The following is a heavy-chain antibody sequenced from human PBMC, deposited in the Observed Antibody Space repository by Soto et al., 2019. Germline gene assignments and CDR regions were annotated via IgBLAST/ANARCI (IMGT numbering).Heavy chain of an antibody. Sequence: QLQLQESGPGLVKVSETLSLTCTVSGGSISSNNYHWGWIRQPPGKGLEWIGSIYYSGSTYYNPSLTRRVTISVDTSKKQSSLKLSSVTAADTAVYYCARLAAADVYYFDYWGQGTLVTVSS. V-gene: IGHV4-39*01. J-gene: IGHJ4*02. CDR2: IYYSGST. D-gene: IGHD6-13*01. CDR3: ARLAAADVYYFDY. CDR1: GGSISSNNYH.